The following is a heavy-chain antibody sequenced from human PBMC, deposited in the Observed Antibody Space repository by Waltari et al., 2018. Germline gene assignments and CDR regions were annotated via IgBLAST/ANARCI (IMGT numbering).Heavy chain of an antibody. J-gene: IGHJ4*02. V-gene: IGHV3-9*01. CDR1: GFTFDDYA. CDR2: ISWNSGSI. Sequence: EVQLVESGGGLVQPGRSLRLSCAASGFTFDDYAMHWVRQAPGKGLEWVSGISWNSGSIGNADSVKGRFTISRDNAKNSLYLQMNSLRAEDTALYYCAKDIAPGPSGSYSGWGQGTLVTVSS. D-gene: IGHD1-26*01. CDR3: AKDIAPGPSGSYSG.